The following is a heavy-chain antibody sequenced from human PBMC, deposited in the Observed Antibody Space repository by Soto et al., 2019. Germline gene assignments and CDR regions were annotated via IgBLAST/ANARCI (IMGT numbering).Heavy chain of an antibody. J-gene: IGHJ5*02. CDR3: VSCDGGGFDP. V-gene: IGHV1-18*01. CDR1: GYTFTTYT. CDR2: ISDHNGNT. Sequence: QGQLVQSGAAVKKPGDSVKGSCKASGYTFTTYTISWGRQAPGQGRGWRGWISDHNGNTNYAQKLQGRITKTTDTSTSTDNMELRSLSSDDTDLYYCVSCDGGGFDPWGQGTLVTVSS.